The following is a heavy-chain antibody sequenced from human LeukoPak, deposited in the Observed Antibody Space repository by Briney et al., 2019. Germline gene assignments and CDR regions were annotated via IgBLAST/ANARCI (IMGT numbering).Heavy chain of an antibody. V-gene: IGHV1-2*02. CDR3: ARDPGVYCTNGVCYPGVLDY. CDR2: INPNSGGT. J-gene: IGHJ4*02. D-gene: IGHD2-8*01. Sequence: GASVKVSCKASGYTFTGYYMHWVRQAPGQGLEWMGWINPNSGGTNYAQKFQGRVTMTRDTSISTAYMELSRLRSDDTAVYYCARDPGVYCTNGVCYPGVLDYWGQGTLVTVSS. CDR1: GYTFTGYY.